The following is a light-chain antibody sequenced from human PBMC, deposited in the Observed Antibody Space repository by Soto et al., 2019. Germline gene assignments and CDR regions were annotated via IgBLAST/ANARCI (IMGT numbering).Light chain of an antibody. J-gene: IGKJ2*01. V-gene: IGKV1-5*03. CDR3: QQYNRLYT. Sequence: DIQMTQSPSTLSASVGDRVTITCRASQSISSWLAWYQQKPGKAPKLLIYKASSLESGVPSRLSGSGSGTEFTLTISSLQPDDFATYYCQQYNRLYTFGQGTKLEIK. CDR2: KAS. CDR1: QSISSW.